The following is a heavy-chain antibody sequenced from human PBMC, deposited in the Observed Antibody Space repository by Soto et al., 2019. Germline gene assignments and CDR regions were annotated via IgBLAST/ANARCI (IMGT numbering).Heavy chain of an antibody. J-gene: IGHJ4*02. D-gene: IGHD3-3*02. V-gene: IGHV5-51*01. CDR3: AGHLGLANDYYLDY. CDR2: IYPGDSDT. Sequence: GESLKLSCKGSGYSFTNYWIGWVRQMPGKGLEWMGIIYPGDSDTRYSPSFQGQVTISADKSISTAYLQWSSLKASDTAMFYCAGHLGLANDYYLDYWGQGTLVTVSS. CDR1: GYSFTNYW.